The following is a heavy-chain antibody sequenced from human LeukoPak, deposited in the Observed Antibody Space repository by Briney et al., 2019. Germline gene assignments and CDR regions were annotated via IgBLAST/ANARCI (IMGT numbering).Heavy chain of an antibody. CDR3: ARDRSDYFDY. CDR2: MNEDGTER. D-gene: IGHD3-3*01. Sequence: GGSLRLSCVASGFTFSSYWMTWVRQAPGKGLEWVANMNEDGTERYYVDSVKGRFTISRDNAKNSLYLQMNSLRAEDTAVYYCARDRSDYFDYWGQGTLVTVSS. CDR1: GFTFSSYW. J-gene: IGHJ4*02. V-gene: IGHV3-7*01.